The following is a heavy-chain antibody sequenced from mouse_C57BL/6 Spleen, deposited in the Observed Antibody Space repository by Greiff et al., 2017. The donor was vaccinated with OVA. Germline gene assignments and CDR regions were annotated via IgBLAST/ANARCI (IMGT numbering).Heavy chain of an antibody. J-gene: IGHJ1*03. Sequence: DVMLVESGGGLVKPGGSLKLSCAASGFTFSDYGMHWVRQAPEKGLEWVAYISSGSSTIYYADTVKGRFTISRDNAKNTLFLQMTSLRSEDTAMYYCARDSNYLSYWYFDVWGTGTTVTVSS. V-gene: IGHV5-17*01. CDR2: ISSGSSTI. CDR3: ARDSNYLSYWYFDV. CDR1: GFTFSDYG. D-gene: IGHD2-5*01.